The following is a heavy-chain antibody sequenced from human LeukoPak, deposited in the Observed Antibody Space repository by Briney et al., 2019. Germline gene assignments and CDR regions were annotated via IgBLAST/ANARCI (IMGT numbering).Heavy chain of an antibody. CDR2: ISYDGSNK. CDR1: GFTFSSYA. CDR3: ARDGRYYSNFDFDY. D-gene: IGHD4-11*01. J-gene: IGHJ4*02. V-gene: IGHV3-30-3*01. Sequence: PGGSLRLSCAASGFTFSSYAMHWVRQAPGKGLEWVAVISYDGSNKYYADSVKGRFTISRDNSKNTLYLQMNSLRAEDTAVYYCARDGRYYSNFDFDYWGQGTLVTVSS.